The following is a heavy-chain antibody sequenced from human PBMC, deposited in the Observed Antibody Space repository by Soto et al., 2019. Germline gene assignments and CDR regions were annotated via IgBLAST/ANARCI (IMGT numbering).Heavy chain of an antibody. CDR2: INHSGSS. D-gene: IGHD3-10*01. J-gene: IGHJ6*03. CDR3: NMVGGVISYYYYYNRDV. CDR1: GGSFSGYY. Sequence: PSETLSLTCAVYGGSFSGYYWSWIRQPPGKGLEWIGEINHSGSSNYNPSLKSRVTIAVDTSKNQFSLKLSSVTAADTAVYYCNMVGGVISYYYYYNRDVGGKGTTVTASS. V-gene: IGHV4-34*01.